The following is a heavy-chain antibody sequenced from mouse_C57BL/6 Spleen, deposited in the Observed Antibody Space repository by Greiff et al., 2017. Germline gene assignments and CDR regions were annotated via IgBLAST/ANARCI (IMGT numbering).Heavy chain of an antibody. D-gene: IGHD1-1*01. CDR1: GYSFTDYN. CDR3: ARSGYYGSSLHYFDY. J-gene: IGHJ2*01. V-gene: IGHV1-39*01. Sequence: EVQRVESGPELVKPGASVKISCKASGYSFTDYNMNWVKQSNGKSLEWIGVINPNYGTTSHNQKFKGKATLTVDQSSSTAYMQLNSLTSEDSAVYYCARSGYYGSSLHYFDYWGQGTTLTVSS. CDR2: INPNYGTT.